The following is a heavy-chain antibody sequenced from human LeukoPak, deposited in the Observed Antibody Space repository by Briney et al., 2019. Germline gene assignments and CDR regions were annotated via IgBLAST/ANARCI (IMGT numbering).Heavy chain of an antibody. J-gene: IGHJ4*02. Sequence: GESLKISCKGSRYSFINYWIGWVRQMPGKGLEWMGLIYPGDSDTRYSPSFQGQVTNSVDKSIDTTYLQWSSLKASDTAMYYCARRSGSRGSYSIDYWGQGTLVTVSS. V-gene: IGHV5-51*01. D-gene: IGHD2-2*01. CDR1: RYSFINYW. CDR2: IYPGDSDT. CDR3: ARRSGSRGSYSIDY.